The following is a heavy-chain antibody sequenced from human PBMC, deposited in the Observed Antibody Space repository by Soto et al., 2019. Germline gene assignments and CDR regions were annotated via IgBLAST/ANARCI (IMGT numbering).Heavy chain of an antibody. CDR2: IRSRANNYAA. J-gene: IGHJ4*02. V-gene: IGHV3-73*01. CDR1: GFTFSGSG. D-gene: IGHD1-26*01. Sequence: EVQLVESGGGLVQPGGSVKLSCAASGFTFSGSGMHWVRQASAKGLEWVGRIRSRANNYAASYGESVKGRFTISRDDSKNTAYLQMNNLKTEDTAVYYCAVEGAGFDNWGQGTLVTVSS. CDR3: AVEGAGFDN.